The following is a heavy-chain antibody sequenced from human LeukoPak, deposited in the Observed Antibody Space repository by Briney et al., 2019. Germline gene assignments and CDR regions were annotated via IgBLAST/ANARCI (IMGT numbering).Heavy chain of an antibody. Sequence: PGGSLRLSCAASGFTFDDYAMHWVRQAPGKGLEWVSAISGSGGSTYYADSVKGRFTISRDNSKNTLYLQMNSLRAEDTAVYYCAKDQRMVRGASYMDVWGKGTTVTASS. D-gene: IGHD3-10*01. CDR3: AKDQRMVRGASYMDV. V-gene: IGHV3-23*01. CDR2: ISGSGGST. J-gene: IGHJ6*03. CDR1: GFTFDDYA.